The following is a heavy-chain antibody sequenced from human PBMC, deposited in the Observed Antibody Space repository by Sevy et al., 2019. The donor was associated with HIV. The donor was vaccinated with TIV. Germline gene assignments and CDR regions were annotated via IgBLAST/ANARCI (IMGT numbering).Heavy chain of an antibody. V-gene: IGHV4-39*01. CDR1: GGSISSSSYY. CDR2: IYYSGST. J-gene: IGHJ3*02. CDR3: ARRIAVAGTGAFDI. D-gene: IGHD6-19*01. Sequence: SETLSLTCTVSGGSISSSSYYWGWIRQPPGKGLEWIGSIYYSGSTYYNPSLKSRVTISVDTSKNQFSPKLSSVTAADTAVYYCARRIAVAGTGAFDIWGQGTMVTVSS.